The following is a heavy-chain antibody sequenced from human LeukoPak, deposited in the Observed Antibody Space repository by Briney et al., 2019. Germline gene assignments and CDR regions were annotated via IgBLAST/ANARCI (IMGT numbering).Heavy chain of an antibody. D-gene: IGHD4-17*01. Sequence: GGSLRLSCAASGFTFSSYAMSWVRQAPGKGLEWVSAISGSGGSTYYADSVKGRFTISRDNSKNTLYLQMNSLRAEDTAVYYCAKDVDYGDYDNPYFDYWGQGTLVTVSS. CDR2: ISGSGGST. V-gene: IGHV3-23*01. J-gene: IGHJ4*02. CDR1: GFTFSSYA. CDR3: AKDVDYGDYDNPYFDY.